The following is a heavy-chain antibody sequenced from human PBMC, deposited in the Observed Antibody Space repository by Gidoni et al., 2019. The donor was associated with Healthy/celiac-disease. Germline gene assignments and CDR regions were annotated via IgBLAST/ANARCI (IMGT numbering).Heavy chain of an antibody. D-gene: IGHD2-21*02. CDR3: AREYGGNSGYFQH. CDR2: IYYSGRT. CDR1: GGSISSYS. J-gene: IGHJ1*01. Sequence: QVQLQESGPGLVKPSENLSLTCTVPGGSISSYSWSWIRQTPGKGLEWIGYIYYSGRTNYNPSLKSLVTISVDTSKNHFSLKLSSVTAADTAVYYCAREYGGNSGYFQHWGQGTLVTVSS. V-gene: IGHV4-59*01.